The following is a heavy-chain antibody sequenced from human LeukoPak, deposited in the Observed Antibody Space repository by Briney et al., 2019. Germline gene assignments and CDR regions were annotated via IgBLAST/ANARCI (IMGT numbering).Heavy chain of an antibody. Sequence: ASVTVSCKASGYIFTTYYMHWLRQAPGQGPEGMGLINPRGGSTDYAQKFQDRVTMTSDTSTSTVYMELNSLRSEDTAVYFCARVGVTAATADYWGQGTLVTVSS. J-gene: IGHJ4*02. CDR1: GYIFTTYY. CDR3: ARVGVTAATADY. V-gene: IGHV1-46*01. D-gene: IGHD6-25*01. CDR2: INPRGGST.